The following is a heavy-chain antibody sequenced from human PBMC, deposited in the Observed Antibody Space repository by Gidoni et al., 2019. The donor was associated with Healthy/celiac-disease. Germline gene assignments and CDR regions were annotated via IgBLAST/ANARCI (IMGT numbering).Heavy chain of an antibody. CDR1: GFTFSSYS. D-gene: IGHD3-3*01. Sequence: DVQLVESGGGLVQPGGSLRLSCAASGFTFSSYSMNWVRQAPGKGLEWVSSISSSSSYIYYADSVKGRFTISRDNAKNSLYLQMNSLRAEDTAVYYCARAPDYDFWSGYWWFDPWGQGTLVTVSS. CDR2: ISSSSSYI. J-gene: IGHJ5*02. V-gene: IGHV3-21*01. CDR3: ARAPDYDFWSGYWWFDP.